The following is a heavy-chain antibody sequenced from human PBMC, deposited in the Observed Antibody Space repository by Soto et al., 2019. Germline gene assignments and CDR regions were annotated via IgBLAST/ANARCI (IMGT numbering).Heavy chain of an antibody. J-gene: IGHJ4*02. CDR1: GFTFSSYW. CDR3: ARDHHRYSGYDYVDY. D-gene: IGHD5-12*01. CDR2: IKQDGSEK. V-gene: IGHV3-7*05. Sequence: GGSLRLSCAASGFTFSSYWISWVRQAPGKGLEWVANIKQDGSEKYYVDSVKGRFTISRDNAKNSLYLQMNSLRAEDTAVYYCARDHHRYSGYDYVDYWGQGTLVTVSS.